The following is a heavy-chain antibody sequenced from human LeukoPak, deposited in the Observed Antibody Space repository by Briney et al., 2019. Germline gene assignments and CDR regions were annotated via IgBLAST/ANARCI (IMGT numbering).Heavy chain of an antibody. J-gene: IGHJ4*02. D-gene: IGHD2-2*01. Sequence: ASVKVSCKTSGFTFTSRGTSWVRQAPGQGPEWMGWIIPNGGGTKYAQKFQDRVTMTRDTSINTAYMELSGLRPDDTAVYYCARVPRPRDPTSSAAHQPFDYWGQGTLVTVSS. V-gene: IGHV1-2*02. CDR2: IIPNGGGT. CDR3: ARVPRPRDPTSSAAHQPFDY. CDR1: GFTFTSRG.